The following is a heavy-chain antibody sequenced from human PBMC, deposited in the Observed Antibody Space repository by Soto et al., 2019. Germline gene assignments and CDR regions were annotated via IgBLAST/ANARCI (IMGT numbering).Heavy chain of an antibody. V-gene: IGHV4-34*01. CDR1: GGSFSGYY. J-gene: IGHJ3*02. CDR3: ARGGILGINDAFDI. Sequence: SETLSLTCAVYGGSFSGYYWSWIRQPPGKGLEWIGEINHSGSTNYNPSLKSRVTISVDTSKNQFSLKLSSVTAADTAVYYCARGGILGINDAFDIWGQGTMVTVSS. D-gene: IGHD7-27*01. CDR2: INHSGST.